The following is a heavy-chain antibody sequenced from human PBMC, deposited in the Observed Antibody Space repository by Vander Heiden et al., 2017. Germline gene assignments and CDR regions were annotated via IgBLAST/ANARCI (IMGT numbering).Heavy chain of an antibody. CDR3: ARDRYNDFWSGTFDY. CDR2: ISYDGTNK. D-gene: IGHD3-3*01. J-gene: IGHJ4*01. Sequence: QVQLVESGGGVVQPGRYLRLSCAAYGFPLRSYRMHWVRQAPGKGREWVALISYDGTNKYYADSVKGRFTISRDNSKNTLYLQMNSLRAEDTAVYYCARDRYNDFWSGTFDYWGQGTLVTVSS. V-gene: IGHV3-30-3*01. CDR1: GFPLRSYR.